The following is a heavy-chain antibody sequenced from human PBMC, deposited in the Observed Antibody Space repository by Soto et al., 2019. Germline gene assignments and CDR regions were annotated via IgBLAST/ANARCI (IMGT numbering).Heavy chain of an antibody. CDR1: GFTFRNAW. J-gene: IGHJ6*03. Sequence: LSLTCAASGFTFRNAWMSWVRQAPGKGLEWVGRIKSKTDGGTTDYAAPVKGRFTISRDDSKNTLYLQMNSLKTEDTAVYYCTTPPYDPYYYYYMDVWGKGTTVTVSS. CDR2: IKSKTDGGTT. CDR3: TTPPYDPYYYYYMDV. D-gene: IGHD3-3*01. V-gene: IGHV3-15*01.